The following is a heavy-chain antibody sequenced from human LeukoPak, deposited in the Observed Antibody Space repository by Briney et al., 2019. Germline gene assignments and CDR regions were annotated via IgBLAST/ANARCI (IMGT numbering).Heavy chain of an antibody. Sequence: ASVTVSCKASGYTFTSYGISWVRQAPGQGREWMGWISAYNGNRNYAQKLQGRVTITTDTSTSTAYMELRSLRSDDTAVYYCARGLYYDFWSGYYPYYYYGMDVWGQGTTVTVSS. J-gene: IGHJ6*02. D-gene: IGHD3-3*01. CDR1: GYTFTSYG. CDR2: ISAYNGNR. CDR3: ARGLYYDFWSGYYPYYYYGMDV. V-gene: IGHV1-18*01.